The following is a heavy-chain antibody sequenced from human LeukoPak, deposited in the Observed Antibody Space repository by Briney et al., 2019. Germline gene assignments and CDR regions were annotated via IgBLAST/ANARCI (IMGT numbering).Heavy chain of an antibody. J-gene: IGHJ4*02. D-gene: IGHD3-22*01. CDR2: ISYDGSNK. CDR1: GFTFSSYA. CDR3: ARGTRWLLLSPGDY. Sequence: GGSLRLSCAASGFTFSSYAMHWVRQAPGKGLEWVAVISYDGSNKYYADSVKGRFTISRDNSKNTLYLQMNSLRAEDTAVYYCARGTRWLLLSPGDYWGQGTLVTVSS. V-gene: IGHV3-30-3*01.